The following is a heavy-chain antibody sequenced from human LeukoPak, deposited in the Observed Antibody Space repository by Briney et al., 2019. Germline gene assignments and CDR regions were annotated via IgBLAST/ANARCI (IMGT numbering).Heavy chain of an antibody. Sequence: RESLRLSCAVSGFTFTNYGMHWVSQAPSKGLGWVAFIRYDGSNKYYADSVNGRFTISRDKSKTTLCLQMHSMMVDDTAVYYCAKEGPSYNIYTGFRRTSAYYFDYWGQGTLVTVSS. V-gene: IGHV3-30*02. J-gene: IGHJ4*02. CDR3: AKEGPSYNIYTGFRRTSAYYFDY. CDR1: GFTFTNYG. CDR2: IRYDGSNK. D-gene: IGHD3-9*01.